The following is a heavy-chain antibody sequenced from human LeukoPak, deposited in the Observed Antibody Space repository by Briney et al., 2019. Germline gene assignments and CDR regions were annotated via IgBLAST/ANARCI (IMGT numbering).Heavy chain of an antibody. Sequence: SDTLSLTCTVSGGSISRYYWSWIRQHPGAGREWIGYVYYNGNTNYNPSLKSRVTISVDTSMNQFSLKLSSVTAADTAVYYCARHSGDSSGYLLDYWGQGTLVTVSS. CDR3: ARHSGDSSGYLLDY. CDR1: GGSISRYY. D-gene: IGHD3-22*01. CDR2: VYYNGNT. J-gene: IGHJ4*02. V-gene: IGHV4-59*08.